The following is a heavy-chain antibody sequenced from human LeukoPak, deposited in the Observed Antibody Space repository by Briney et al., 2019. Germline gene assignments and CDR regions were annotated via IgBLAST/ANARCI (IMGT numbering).Heavy chain of an antibody. CDR2: IGSSGSTI. CDR3: ARDPLGYSGYDSEGYFDY. Sequence: GGSLRLSCAASGFTFSSYEMNWVRQAPGKGLEWVSYIGSSGSTIYYADSVKGRFTISRDNAKNSLYLQMNSLRAEDTAVYYCARDPLGYSGYDSEGYFDYWGQGTLVTVSS. CDR1: GFTFSSYE. D-gene: IGHD5-12*01. J-gene: IGHJ4*02. V-gene: IGHV3-48*03.